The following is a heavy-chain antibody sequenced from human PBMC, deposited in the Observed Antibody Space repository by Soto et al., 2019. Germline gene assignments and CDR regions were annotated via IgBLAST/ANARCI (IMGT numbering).Heavy chain of an antibody. CDR1: GFTFSRYA. CDR3: AKNGVTGIYYYYGMDV. V-gene: IGHV3-23*01. D-gene: IGHD1-20*01. J-gene: IGHJ6*02. Sequence: LRLSCAASGFTFSRYAMSWVRQAPGKGLEWVPAISGSGGSTYYADSVKGRFTISRDNSKNTLYLQMNSLRAEDTAVYYCAKNGVTGIYYYYGMDVWGQGTTVTVSS. CDR2: ISGSGGST.